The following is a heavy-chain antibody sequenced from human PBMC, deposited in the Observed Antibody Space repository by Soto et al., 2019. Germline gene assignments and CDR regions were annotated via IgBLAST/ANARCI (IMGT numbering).Heavy chain of an antibody. D-gene: IGHD2-15*01. Sequence: PSETLSLTCTFSGGSISGGGYYWSWIRQHPGKGLEWVGYIYYSGRTYYNPSLKSRVTISVDTSKNQFSLKLSSVTAADTAVYYCARVFSGSYSDYWGQGTLVTVS. CDR2: IYYSGRT. CDR3: ARVFSGSYSDY. V-gene: IGHV4-31*03. J-gene: IGHJ4*02. CDR1: GGSISGGGYY.